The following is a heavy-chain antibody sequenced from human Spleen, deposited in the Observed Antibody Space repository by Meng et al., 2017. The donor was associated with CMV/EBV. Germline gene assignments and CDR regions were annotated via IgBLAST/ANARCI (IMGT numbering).Heavy chain of an antibody. CDR2: IYYSGST. D-gene: IGHD1-26*01. V-gene: IGHV4-59*01. J-gene: IGHJ6*02. Sequence: SETLSLTCTVSGGSISGYYWSWIRQPPGKGLEWIGYIYYSGSTNYNPSLKSRVTISVDTSKNQFSLKLSSVTAADTAVYYCARGQGGSYFHYYYYYGMDVWGQGTTVTVSS. CDR3: ARGQGGSYFHYYYYYGMDV. CDR1: GGSISGYY.